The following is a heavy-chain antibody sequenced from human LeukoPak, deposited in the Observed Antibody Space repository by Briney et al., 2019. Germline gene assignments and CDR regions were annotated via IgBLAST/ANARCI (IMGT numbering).Heavy chain of an antibody. Sequence: ASVKVSCKASGGTFTGYYIHWVRQAPGQGLEWMGWINPNSGDTYYAQKFQGRVTMTRDTSISTAYMELSRLTSDDTAIYYCEKDLTYWGQGTLVTVSS. V-gene: IGHV1-2*02. CDR2: INPNSGDT. J-gene: IGHJ4*02. CDR3: EKDLTY. CDR1: GGTFTGYY.